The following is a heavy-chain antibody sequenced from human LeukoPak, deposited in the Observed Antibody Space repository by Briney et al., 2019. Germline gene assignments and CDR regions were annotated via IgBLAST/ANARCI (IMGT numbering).Heavy chain of an antibody. CDR2: ISGTGGST. Sequence: GGSLRLSCAASGFTFSSYAMNWVRQAPGKGLEWVSSISGTGGSTYSADSVKGRFTISRDNSKNTLYLQMNSLRAEDTAVYYCARGHWGYYDSSGYLWRYWGQGTLVTVSS. V-gene: IGHV3-23*01. CDR1: GFTFSSYA. J-gene: IGHJ4*02. CDR3: ARGHWGYYDSSGYLWRY. D-gene: IGHD3-22*01.